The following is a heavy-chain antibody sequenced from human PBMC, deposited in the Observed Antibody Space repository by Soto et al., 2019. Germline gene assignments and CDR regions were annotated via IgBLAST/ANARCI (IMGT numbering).Heavy chain of an antibody. CDR3: AKDGYSITRNKPLDY. V-gene: IGHV3-23*01. CDR1: GFTFASYA. CDR2: ISVSGGTT. J-gene: IGHJ4*02. Sequence: LRLPASSSGFTFASYAMYWVRRARGKGLEWVSSISVSGGTTYYADSVKGRFTISRDNSKNTLYLQMNSLRAEDTAVYYCAKDGYSITRNKPLDYWGQGTLVPVSS. D-gene: IGHD2-2*01.